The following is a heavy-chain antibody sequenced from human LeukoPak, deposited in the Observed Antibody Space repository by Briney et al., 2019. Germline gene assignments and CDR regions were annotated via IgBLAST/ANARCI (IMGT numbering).Heavy chain of an antibody. Sequence: ASVKVSCKASGYTFTGYYMHWVRQAPGQGLEWMGWINPNSGGTNYAQKFQGRVTMTRDTSISTAYMELSRLRSDDTAVYYCAREKRAMVGHFDPWGQGTLVTVS. V-gene: IGHV1-2*02. CDR2: INPNSGGT. CDR3: AREKRAMVGHFDP. D-gene: IGHD4/OR15-4a*01. CDR1: GYTFTGYY. J-gene: IGHJ5*02.